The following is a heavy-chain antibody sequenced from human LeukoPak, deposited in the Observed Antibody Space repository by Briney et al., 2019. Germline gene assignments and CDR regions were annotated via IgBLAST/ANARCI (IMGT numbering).Heavy chain of an antibody. V-gene: IGHV4-38-2*02. CDR2: IYYSDNI. CDR3: ARVPTVTFFDY. D-gene: IGHD4-17*01. Sequence: SETLSLTCTVSGYSISSGYYWGWIRQPPGKGLEWIGSIYYSDNIYYNPSLKSRVTISVDTSKNQFSLKLSSVTAADTAVYYCARVPTVTFFDYWGQGTLVTVSS. CDR1: GYSISSGYY. J-gene: IGHJ4*02.